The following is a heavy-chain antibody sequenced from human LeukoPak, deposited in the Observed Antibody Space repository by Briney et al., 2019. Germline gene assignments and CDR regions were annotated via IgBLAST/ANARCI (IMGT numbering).Heavy chain of an antibody. J-gene: IGHJ4*02. CDR3: ARSEYSSSWWSEKNY. D-gene: IGHD6-13*01. V-gene: IGHV3-21*01. CDR2: ISSSSSYI. CDR1: GFTFSNSA. Sequence: GGSLRLSCAASGFTFSNSAMSWVRQAPGKGLEWVSSISSSSSYIYYADSVKGRFTISRDNAKNSLYLQMNSLRAEDTAVYYCARSEYSSSWWSEKNYWGQGTLVTVSS.